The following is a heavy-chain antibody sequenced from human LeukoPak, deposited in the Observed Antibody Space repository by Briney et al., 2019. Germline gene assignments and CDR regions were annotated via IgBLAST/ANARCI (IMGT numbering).Heavy chain of an antibody. V-gene: IGHV3-43*02. CDR2: ISGDGGST. CDR3: AKDMPQRLNWNYVGIDY. D-gene: IGHD1-7*01. CDR1: GFTFDDYA. J-gene: IGHJ4*02. Sequence: GGSLRLSCAASGFTFDDYAMHWVRQAPGKGLEWVSLISGDGGSTYYADSVKGRFTISRDNSKNSLYLQMNSLRTEDTALYYCAKDMPQRLNWNYVGIDYWGQGTLVTVSS.